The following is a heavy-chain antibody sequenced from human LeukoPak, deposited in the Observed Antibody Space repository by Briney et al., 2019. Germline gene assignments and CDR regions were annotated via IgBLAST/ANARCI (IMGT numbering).Heavy chain of an antibody. V-gene: IGHV4-39*01. CDR2: IYYSGST. CDR3: ATPSGTSETDY. D-gene: IGHD2-2*01. J-gene: IGHJ4*02. Sequence: SETLSLTCTVSGGSISSSSYYWGWIRQPPGKGLEWIVSIYYSGSTYYNPSLKSRITISVYTSKNQFSLKLSYGTAADTAVYYCATPSGTSETDYWGQGTLVTVSS. CDR1: GGSISSSSYY.